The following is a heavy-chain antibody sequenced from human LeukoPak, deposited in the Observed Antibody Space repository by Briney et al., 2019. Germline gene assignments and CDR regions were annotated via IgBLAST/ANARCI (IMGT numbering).Heavy chain of an antibody. V-gene: IGHV3-30*03. CDR2: ISYDGSNK. CDR3: ASGKLYFDY. Sequence: GGSLRLSCAASGFTFSSYGMHWVRQAPGKGLEWVAVISYDGSNKYYADSVKGRFTISRDNSKNTLYLQMNSLRAEDTAVYYCASGKLYFDYWGQGTLDSVSS. D-gene: IGHD1-1*01. CDR1: GFTFSSYG. J-gene: IGHJ4*02.